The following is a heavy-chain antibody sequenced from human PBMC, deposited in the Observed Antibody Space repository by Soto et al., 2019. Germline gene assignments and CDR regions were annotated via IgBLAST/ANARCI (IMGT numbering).Heavy chain of an antibody. CDR3: VKMRWIWNYGMDV. CDR2: ISSNGGST. V-gene: IGHV3-64D*08. J-gene: IGHJ6*02. Sequence: PGGSLRLSCAASGFTISSYWMHWVRQAPGKGLEYVSAISSNGGSTNYADSVKGRFTISRDNSKNTLYLQMSSLRAEDTAVYYCVKMRWIWNYGMDVWGQGTTVTVSS. CDR1: GFTISSYW. D-gene: IGHD3-3*01.